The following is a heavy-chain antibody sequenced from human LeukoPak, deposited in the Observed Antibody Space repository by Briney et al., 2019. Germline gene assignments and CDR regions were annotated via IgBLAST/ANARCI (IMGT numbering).Heavy chain of an antibody. Sequence: SSETLSLTCTVSGGSISSYYWSWIRQPAGKGLEWIGRIYTSGSTNYNPSLKSRVTISVDTSKNQFSLKLSSVTAADTAVYYCAREGRGCSGGSCHSGWFDPWGQGTLVTVSS. V-gene: IGHV4-4*07. CDR1: GGSISSYY. J-gene: IGHJ5*02. CDR3: AREGRGCSGGSCHSGWFDP. CDR2: IYTSGST. D-gene: IGHD2-15*01.